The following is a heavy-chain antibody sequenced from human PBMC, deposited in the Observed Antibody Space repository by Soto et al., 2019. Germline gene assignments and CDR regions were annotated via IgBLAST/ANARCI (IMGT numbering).Heavy chain of an antibody. D-gene: IGHD1-1*01. Sequence: PSETLSLTCTVSGGSISSTTYYWGWIRQPPGKGLEWIGSVYYSGNTYNNPSLKSRVTISVDTSKNQFSLKLSSVTAADTAVYSCAREGTGTTKFDYWGQGTLVTVSS. CDR2: VYYSGNT. V-gene: IGHV4-39*02. CDR3: AREGTGTTKFDY. CDR1: GGSISSTTYY. J-gene: IGHJ4*02.